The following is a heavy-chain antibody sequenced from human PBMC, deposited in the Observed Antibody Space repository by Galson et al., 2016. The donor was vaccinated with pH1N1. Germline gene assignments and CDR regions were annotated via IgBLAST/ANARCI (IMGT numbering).Heavy chain of an antibody. D-gene: IGHD3-22*01. Sequence: IGSTGYNPSLKSRVSMSLDMSKKQFSLNLRSVTAADTAVYYCARNAWDGSGLNYFDSWGQGILVSVSS. V-gene: IGHV4-31*02. J-gene: IGHJ5*01. CDR3: ARNAWDGSGLNYFDS. CDR2: IGST.